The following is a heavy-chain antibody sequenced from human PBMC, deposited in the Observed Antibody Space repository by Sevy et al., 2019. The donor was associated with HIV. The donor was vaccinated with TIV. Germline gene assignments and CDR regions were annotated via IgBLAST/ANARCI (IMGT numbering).Heavy chain of an antibody. CDR1: EYTLSELS. Sequence: ASVKVSCKVAEYTLSELSMHWVRQAPGKGLEWMGGFDPEDDETIYAQNFQGRVTMTEDTSTDTAYLELSSLRSEDTAVYYCATRFHTGLTGYSDAFDIWGQGTMVTVSS. CDR3: ATRFHTGLTGYSDAFDI. D-gene: IGHD3-9*01. V-gene: IGHV1-24*01. CDR2: FDPEDDET. J-gene: IGHJ3*02.